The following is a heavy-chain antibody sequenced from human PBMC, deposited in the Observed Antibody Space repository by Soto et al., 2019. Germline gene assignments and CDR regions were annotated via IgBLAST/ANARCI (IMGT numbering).Heavy chain of an antibody. J-gene: IGHJ4*02. D-gene: IGHD6-19*01. Sequence: GGSLRLSCVASGFTFSNYAMSWVRQAPGKGLEWVSAISSAGRTYYADSVKGRFTISRDNSKNTLYLQMNSLRAEDTAVHYCAKGGWSYAGGWYHYWGQEPLVTVS. CDR2: ISSAGRT. CDR1: GFTFSNYA. V-gene: IGHV3-23*01. CDR3: AKGGWSYAGGWYHY.